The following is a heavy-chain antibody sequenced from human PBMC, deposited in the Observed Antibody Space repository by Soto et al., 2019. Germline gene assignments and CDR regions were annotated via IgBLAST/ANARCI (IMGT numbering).Heavy chain of an antibody. Sequence: SETLSLTCTVSGGSISSYYWSWIRQPPGKGLEWIGYIYYSGSTNYNPSLKSRVTISVDTSKNQFSLKLSSVTAAGTAVYYCARGPSRNDYGDYGFDYWGQGTLVTVSS. CDR3: ARGPSRNDYGDYGFDY. V-gene: IGHV4-59*01. J-gene: IGHJ4*02. D-gene: IGHD4-17*01. CDR1: GGSISSYY. CDR2: IYYSGST.